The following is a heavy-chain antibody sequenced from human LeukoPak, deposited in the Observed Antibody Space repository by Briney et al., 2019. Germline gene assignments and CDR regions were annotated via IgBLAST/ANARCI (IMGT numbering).Heavy chain of an antibody. Sequence: GGSLRLACAASGLTFSSYWMTWVRQAPGKGLEWVATIKYDGSGTYYVDSVRGRFSISRDNAKNSLYLQMNSLSAEDTAVYYCARDSTLSNYWGQGTLVTVSS. D-gene: IGHD3-16*01. CDR3: ARDSTLSNY. V-gene: IGHV3-7*04. J-gene: IGHJ4*02. CDR2: IKYDGSGT. CDR1: GLTFSSYW.